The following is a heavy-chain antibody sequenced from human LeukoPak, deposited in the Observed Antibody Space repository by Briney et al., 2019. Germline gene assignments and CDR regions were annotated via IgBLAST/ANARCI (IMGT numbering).Heavy chain of an antibody. D-gene: IGHD6-6*01. CDR1: GGSISSYY. CDR3: ARDRGEVWQLVPAVFDY. V-gene: IGHV4-59*01. J-gene: IGHJ4*02. Sequence: SETLSLTCTVSGGSISSYYWSWIRQPPGKGLEWIGYIYYSGSTNYNPSLKSRVTISVDTSKNQFSLKLSSVTAADTAVYYCARDRGEVWQLVPAVFDYWGQGTLVTVSA. CDR2: IYYSGST.